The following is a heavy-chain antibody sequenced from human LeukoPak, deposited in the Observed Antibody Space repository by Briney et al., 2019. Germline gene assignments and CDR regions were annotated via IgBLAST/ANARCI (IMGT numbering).Heavy chain of an antibody. V-gene: IGHV4-59*08. Sequence: SETLSLTCTVSGGSISSNFWSWIRQPPGKGLEWIGNIHTSGSTNYNPSLKSRVTLSIDTSTNQLSLKLSSVTAADTAVYYCARHQNIAAPFDYWGQGTLVTVSS. J-gene: IGHJ4*02. CDR3: ARHQNIAAPFDY. CDR1: GGSISSNF. D-gene: IGHD6-6*01. CDR2: IHTSGST.